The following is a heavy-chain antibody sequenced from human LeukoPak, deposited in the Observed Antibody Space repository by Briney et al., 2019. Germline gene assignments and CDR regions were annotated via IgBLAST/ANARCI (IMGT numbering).Heavy chain of an antibody. D-gene: IGHD6-19*01. CDR2: INPNSGGT. CDR1: GYTFTGYY. V-gene: IGHV1-2*02. CDR3: ARDRYSSGRRGYDY. Sequence: ASVKVSCKASGYTFTGYYMHWVRQAPGQGLEWMGWINPNSGGTNYAQKFQGRVTMTRDTSISTAYMELSRLRSDDTAVCYCARDRYSSGRRGYDYWGQGTLVTVSS. J-gene: IGHJ4*02.